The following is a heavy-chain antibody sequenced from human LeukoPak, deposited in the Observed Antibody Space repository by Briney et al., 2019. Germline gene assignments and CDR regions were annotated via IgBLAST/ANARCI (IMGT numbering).Heavy chain of an antibody. J-gene: IGHJ4*02. D-gene: IGHD6-19*01. CDR2: INPNSGGT. CDR1: GYTFTGYY. CDR3: ARRRGWYYFDY. V-gene: IGHV1-2*02. Sequence: GASVKVSCKASGYTFTGYYMHWVRQAPGQGLEWMGWINPNSGGTNYAQKFQGRVTMTRDKSISTAYLQWSSLKASDTAMYYCARRRGWYYFDYWGQGTLVTVSS.